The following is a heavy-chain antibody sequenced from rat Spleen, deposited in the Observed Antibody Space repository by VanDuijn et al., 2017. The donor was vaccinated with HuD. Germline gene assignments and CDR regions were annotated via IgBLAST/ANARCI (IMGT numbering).Heavy chain of an antibody. Sequence: EVQLVESGGGLVQPGRSLKLSCVASGFTFNNYWMTWIRQAPKKGLEWVATISYDGSSTYYRDSVKGRFTISRDNAKSTLYLQMDSLRSEDTATYYCARRGYWYFDFWGPGTMVTVSS. CDR1: GFTFNNYW. CDR2: ISYDGSST. V-gene: IGHV5-7*01. CDR3: ARRGYWYFDF. J-gene: IGHJ1*01.